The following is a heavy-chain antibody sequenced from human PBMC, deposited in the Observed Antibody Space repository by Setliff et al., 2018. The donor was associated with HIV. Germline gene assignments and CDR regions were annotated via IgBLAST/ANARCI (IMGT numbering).Heavy chain of an antibody. CDR3: ARGSTTWWTWWFDP. V-gene: IGHV4-59*11. CDR2: TSKSGST. Sequence: SETLSLTCTVSGDSINTHYWSWVRQPPGKALEWIGTTSKSGSTTYNPSLNSRVTISVDTGKNQFSLKVTSVTSADTAVYYCARGSTTWWTWWFDPWGQGTLVTVSS. J-gene: IGHJ5*02. D-gene: IGHD2-15*01. CDR1: GDSINTHY.